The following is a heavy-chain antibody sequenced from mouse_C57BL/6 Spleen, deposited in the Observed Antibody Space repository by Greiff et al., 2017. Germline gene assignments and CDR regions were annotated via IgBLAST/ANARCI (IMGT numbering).Heavy chain of an antibody. CDR3: ARHCYGGWYFDV. Sequence: DVQLVESEGGLVQPGTSMKLSCTASGFTFSDYYMAWVRQVPEKGLEWVAHINYDGSSTYYLDSLKSRFILSTDNANNILYLQMISLKSEDTAAYYFARHCYGGWYFDVWGTGTTLTVSS. D-gene: IGHD1-2*01. V-gene: IGHV5-16*01. CDR1: GFTFSDYY. CDR2: INYDGSST. J-gene: IGHJ1*03.